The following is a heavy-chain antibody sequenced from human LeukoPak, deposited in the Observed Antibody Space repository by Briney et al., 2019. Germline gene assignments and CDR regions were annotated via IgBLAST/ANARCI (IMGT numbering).Heavy chain of an antibody. CDR2: ISHSGST. CDR3: VTYYFDSSGPRKNY. J-gene: IGHJ4*02. Sequence: SETLSLTCAVYGGSFSGYYWSWIRQPPGKGLEWIGEISHSGSTNYNPSLKSRVTISVDTSKKQFSLKLSSVTAADTAVYYCVTYYFDSSGPRKNYWGQGTLVTVSS. V-gene: IGHV4-34*01. CDR1: GGSFSGYY. D-gene: IGHD3-22*01.